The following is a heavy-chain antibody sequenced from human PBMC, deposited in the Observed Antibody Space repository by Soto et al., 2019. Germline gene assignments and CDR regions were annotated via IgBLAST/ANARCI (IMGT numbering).Heavy chain of an antibody. CDR1: GFTFIIFT. CDR3: AREELDY. V-gene: IGHV3-21*01. Sequence: GGSLRLSCAASGFTFIIFTMHWVRQAPGKGLEWVASISRSSIYIYYSDSLKGRVTISRDNAKNSLYLQMDSPRVEDTAIYYCAREELDYWGHGTLVTVSS. CDR2: ISRSSIYI. J-gene: IGHJ4*01. D-gene: IGHD1-1*01.